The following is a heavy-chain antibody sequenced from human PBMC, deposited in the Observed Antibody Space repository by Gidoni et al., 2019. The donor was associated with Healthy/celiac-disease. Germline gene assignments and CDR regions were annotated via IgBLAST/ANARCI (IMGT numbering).Heavy chain of an antibody. J-gene: IGHJ6*02. CDR3: ARGKTYYYGSGSYYLRSYYGMDV. Sequence: EVQLVESGGGLVQPGGSLRLSCAASGFTFSSYWMSWVRQAPGKGLEWVANIKQDGSEKYYVDSVKGRFTISRDNAKNSLYLQMNSLRAEDTAVYYCARGKTYYYGSGSYYLRSYYGMDVWGQGTTVTVSS. V-gene: IGHV3-7*05. D-gene: IGHD3-10*01. CDR1: GFTFSSYW. CDR2: IKQDGSEK.